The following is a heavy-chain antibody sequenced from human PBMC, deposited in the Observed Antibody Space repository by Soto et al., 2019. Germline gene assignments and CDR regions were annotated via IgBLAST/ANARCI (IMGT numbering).Heavy chain of an antibody. Sequence: SETLSLTCTVCGDSISTYNYFWAWIRQPPGKGLEWIGTVYSGGSTYYNPPLEARVTVSIDTSRSQFSLRMSSVTAADTAIYYCARRYASGSRHFDYWGQGTLVTVS. CDR1: GDSISTYNYF. J-gene: IGHJ4*02. CDR3: ARRYASGSRHFDY. CDR2: VYSGGST. D-gene: IGHD3-10*01. V-gene: IGHV4-39*01.